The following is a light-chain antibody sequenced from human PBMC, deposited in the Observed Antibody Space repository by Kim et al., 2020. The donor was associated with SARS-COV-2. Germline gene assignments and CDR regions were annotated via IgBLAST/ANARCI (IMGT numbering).Light chain of an antibody. V-gene: IGLV1-36*01. CDR1: SSNIEHNA. CDR2: YDD. J-gene: IGLJ3*02. Sequence: QLVLTQPPSVSEAPRQRVTISCSGSSSNIEHNAVNWYQQLPGKAPKLLIYYDDLLPSGVSDRFSGSKSGTSASLAISGLQSVDEADYYCAAWDDRLNGPVFGGGTQLTVL. CDR3: AAWDDRLNGPV.